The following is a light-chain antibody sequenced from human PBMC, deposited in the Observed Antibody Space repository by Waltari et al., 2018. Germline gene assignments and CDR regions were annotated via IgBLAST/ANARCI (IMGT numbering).Light chain of an antibody. J-gene: IGLJ1*01. Sequence: QSALTQPASVSGSPGQSIAIPRPGTSRYPGVLDSVPWYQQHPGKAPKLLIYEVTNRPSGVSNRFSGSKSGNTASLTISGLQAEDEADYYCCAYTSSSVSYVFGTGTKVTVL. CDR1: SRYPGVLDS. CDR2: EVT. CDR3: CAYTSSSVSYV. V-gene: IGLV2-14*01.